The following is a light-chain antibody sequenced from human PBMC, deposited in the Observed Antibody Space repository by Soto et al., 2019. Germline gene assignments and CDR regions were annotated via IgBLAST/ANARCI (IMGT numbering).Light chain of an antibody. CDR3: QQHNAWTLT. J-gene: IGKJ4*01. V-gene: IGKV3-15*01. CDR2: GAS. Sequence: EIVLTQSPATLSVSPGERATLSCRASQTVGTSLVWYQHKPGQAPSLLIYGASTRAAGIPARFSGSGSGTDFPLTISSLQSEDFAVYYCQQHNAWTLTFGGGTEVEIK. CDR1: QTVGTS.